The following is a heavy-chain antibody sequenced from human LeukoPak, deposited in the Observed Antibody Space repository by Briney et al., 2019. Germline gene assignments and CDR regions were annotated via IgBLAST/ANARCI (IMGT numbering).Heavy chain of an antibody. J-gene: IGHJ6*02. D-gene: IGHD3-16*01. CDR1: GFTFSSYA. V-gene: IGHV3-23*01. Sequence: GGSQRLSCAASGFTFSSYAMSWVRQAPGKGLEWVSAISGSGGSTYYADSVKGRFTISRDNSKNTLYLQMNSLRAEDTAVYYCAKGFGEEDYYYGMDVWGQGTTVTVSS. CDR3: AKGFGEEDYYYGMDV. CDR2: ISGSGGST.